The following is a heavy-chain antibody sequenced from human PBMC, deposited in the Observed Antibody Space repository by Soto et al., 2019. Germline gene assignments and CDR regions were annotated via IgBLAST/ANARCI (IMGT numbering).Heavy chain of an antibody. CDR3: ARIIEPHYFDH. CDR2: IGGSGSFT. D-gene: IGHD3-10*01. V-gene: IGHV3-21*02. Sequence: EVQLVESGGGLVKPGGSLRLSCAASGFTFRNFGMDWVRQAPGRGLEWVSSIGGSGSFTHSAGSVQRRFTISRDNAQESLCLETNSMKAEDTAVYYCARIIEPHYFDHWGQGTLVTVSS. CDR1: GFTFRNFG. J-gene: IGHJ4*02.